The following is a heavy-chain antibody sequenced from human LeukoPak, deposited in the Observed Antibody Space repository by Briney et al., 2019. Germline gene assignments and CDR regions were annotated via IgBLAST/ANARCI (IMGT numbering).Heavy chain of an antibody. J-gene: IGHJ4*02. Sequence: GGSLRLSCAASGFTFNNYAMSWVRQAPGKGLEWVSAISGSGGSTSYADSVRGRFTISRDNSKNTLYLQMNSLRAEDTAVYYCAKGGYGSGSYYPFDYWGQGTLVTVSS. D-gene: IGHD3-10*01. CDR2: ISGSGGST. CDR3: AKGGYGSGSYYPFDY. V-gene: IGHV3-23*01. CDR1: GFTFNNYA.